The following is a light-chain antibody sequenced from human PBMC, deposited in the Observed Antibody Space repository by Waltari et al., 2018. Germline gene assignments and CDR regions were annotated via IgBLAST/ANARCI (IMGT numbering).Light chain of an antibody. V-gene: IGLV1-40*01. J-gene: IGLJ3*02. CDR2: ENT. CDR3: QSYDSSLSGSRV. Sequence: QSVLTQPPSVSGTPGQRVAISCTGSSSNIGAGYDVHWYQQLPGTAPKLLIYENTKRPAGVPDRFSASKSGTSASLAITGLQAEDEADYFCQSYDSSLSGSRVFGGGTKLTVL. CDR1: SSNIGAGYD.